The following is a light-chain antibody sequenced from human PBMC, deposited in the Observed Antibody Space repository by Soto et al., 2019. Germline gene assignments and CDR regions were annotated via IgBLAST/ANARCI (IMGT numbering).Light chain of an antibody. Sequence: DIQMTQSPSSLSASVGYRVTITCQASHDVSNYLNWYRQEPGKAPNLLINAASTLQSGVPARFSGSGSGTDFTLTISSLQPEDFATYFCQQGYSSPQTFGQGTKVDIK. J-gene: IGKJ1*01. CDR1: HDVSNY. CDR3: QQGYSSPQT. V-gene: IGKV1-39*01. CDR2: AAS.